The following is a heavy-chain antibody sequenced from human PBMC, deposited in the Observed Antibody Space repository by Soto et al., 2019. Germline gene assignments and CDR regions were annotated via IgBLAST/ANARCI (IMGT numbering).Heavy chain of an antibody. J-gene: IGHJ4*02. Sequence: QAQLVESGGGVVQPGRSLRLSCAASGFAFSSYGMHWVLQAPGTGLEWVAVISYDGSLQHYADSVKGRFTISRDNSKNMVLPQISSLRAEETAVYYCVSDRGYGHASVPYSWVQGTLVSVSS. CDR1: GFAFSSYG. V-gene: IGHV3-30*03. CDR3: VSDRGYGHASVPYS. CDR2: ISYDGSLQ. D-gene: IGHD5-18*01.